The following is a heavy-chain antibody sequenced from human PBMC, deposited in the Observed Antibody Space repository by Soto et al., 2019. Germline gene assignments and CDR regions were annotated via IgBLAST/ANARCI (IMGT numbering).Heavy chain of an antibody. CDR2: ISHRSLTI. CDR1: GFTFSDHY. D-gene: IGHD6-6*01. Sequence: GGSLRLSCAASGFTFSDHYMAWFRQTPERGLEWLAYISHRSLTIYHARSVKDRFTISRDDATDSIYLQMNNLRVEDTAVYFCARGGGSSPFDYWGQGTVVTVSS. J-gene: IGHJ4*02. CDR3: ARGGGSSPFDY. V-gene: IGHV3-11*01.